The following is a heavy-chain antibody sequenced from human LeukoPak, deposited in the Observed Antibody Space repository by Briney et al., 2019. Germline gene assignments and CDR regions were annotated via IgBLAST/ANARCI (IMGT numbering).Heavy chain of an antibody. CDR1: GFTFSSYW. CDR2: INSEGSSR. D-gene: IGHD6-19*01. CDR3: AREGYSSGWRNDAFDI. Sequence: GGSLRLSCAASGFTFSSYWMHWVRQAPGKGLVWVSRINSEGSSRNYADSVKGRFTISRDNAKNTLYLQMSSLRVEDTAVYYCAREGYSSGWRNDAFDIWGQGTLVTVSS. V-gene: IGHV3-74*01. J-gene: IGHJ3*02.